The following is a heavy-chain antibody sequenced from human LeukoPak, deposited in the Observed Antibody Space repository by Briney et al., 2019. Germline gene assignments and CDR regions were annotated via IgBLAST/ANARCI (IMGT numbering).Heavy chain of an antibody. V-gene: IGHV3-7*05. D-gene: IGHD1-26*01. CDR1: GFTLSSHW. J-gene: IGHJ4*02. Sequence: GGSLRLSCAASGFTLSSHWMNWVRQAPGKGLEWVANIKEDGSEKYYVDSVKGRFTISRDNAKNSLCLQMNSLRAEDTAIYYCVRSGGYWGQGTLVTVSS. CDR2: IKEDGSEK. CDR3: VRSGGY.